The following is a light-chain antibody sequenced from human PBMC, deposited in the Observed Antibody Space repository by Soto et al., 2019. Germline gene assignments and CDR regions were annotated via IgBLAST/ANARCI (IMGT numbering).Light chain of an antibody. J-gene: IGKJ2*01. V-gene: IGKV3-20*01. CDR1: QSVTNSY. CDR3: QQYSTLPHT. CDR2: GIS. Sequence: ESVLTQSPGTLSLSPGDRATLSCRASQSVTNSYFAWYQQKPGQDPRLLIYGISSRATGIPDRFSGSGSGTDFTLTISRLEPEDFVVYYCQQYSTLPHTFGQGTKLEVK.